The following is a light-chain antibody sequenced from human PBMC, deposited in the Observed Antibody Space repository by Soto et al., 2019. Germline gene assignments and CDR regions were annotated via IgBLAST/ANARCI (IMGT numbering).Light chain of an antibody. CDR2: GNS. CDR1: SSNLGAGYD. J-gene: IGLJ1*01. Sequence: QPVLTQPPSVSGAPGQRVTISCTGSSSNLGAGYDVQWYQQLPGAVPKVLIYGNSNRPSGVPDRFSGSKSGTSASLAITGLQADDEADYYCQSYDSSLSGNYVFGTGTKLTVL. CDR3: QSYDSSLSGNYV. V-gene: IGLV1-40*01.